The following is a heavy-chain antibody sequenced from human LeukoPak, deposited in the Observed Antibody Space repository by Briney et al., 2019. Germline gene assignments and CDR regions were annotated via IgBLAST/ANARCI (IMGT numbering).Heavy chain of an antibody. CDR2: INHSGST. CDR3: ARLSSGYYRYYYYYYMDV. CDR1: GGSFSGYY. Sequence: SETLSLTCAVYGGSFSGYYWSWIRQPPGKGLEWIGEINHSGSTNYNPSLKSRVTISVDTSKNQFSLKLSSVTAADTAAYYCARLSSGYYRYYYYYYMDVWGKGTTVAISS. J-gene: IGHJ6*03. V-gene: IGHV4-34*01. D-gene: IGHD2-8*01.